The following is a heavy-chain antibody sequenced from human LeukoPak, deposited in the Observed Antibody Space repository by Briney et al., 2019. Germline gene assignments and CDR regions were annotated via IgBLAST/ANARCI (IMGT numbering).Heavy chain of an antibody. V-gene: IGHV3-33*01. CDR2: IWDDGSNK. J-gene: IGHJ4*02. Sequence: GGSLRLSCAASGFTFSRYGMHWVRQAPGKGLEWVAFIWDDGSNKDYEGSVKGRFTISRDNSKNTLYLQMNSLIVEDTAIYYCARDSGRYNYGPYHYWGQGILVTVSS. CDR3: ARDSGRYNYGPYHY. D-gene: IGHD5-18*01. CDR1: GFTFSRYG.